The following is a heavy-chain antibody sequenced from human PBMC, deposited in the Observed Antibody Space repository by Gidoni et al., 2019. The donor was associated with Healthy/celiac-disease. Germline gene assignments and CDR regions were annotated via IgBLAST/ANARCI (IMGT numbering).Heavy chain of an antibody. CDR2: IYPGDSDT. CDR3: ARCSGGSCDLDARGAFDI. D-gene: IGHD2-15*01. CDR1: GYRFTTYW. J-gene: IGHJ3*02. Sequence: EVQLVQSGAEVKQPGESLKISCKGSGYRFTTYWIGWVRQMPGKGLEWMAIIYPGDSDTRYSPSVQGQVTISADKSISTADLQGSRLKASDTAMYYCARCSGGSCDLDARGAFDIWGQGTMVTVSS. V-gene: IGHV5-51*01.